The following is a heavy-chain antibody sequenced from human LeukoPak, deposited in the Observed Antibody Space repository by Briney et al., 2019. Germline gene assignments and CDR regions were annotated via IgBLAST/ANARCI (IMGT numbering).Heavy chain of an antibody. CDR1: GFTFSSYA. V-gene: IGHV3-30*04. D-gene: IGHD3-9*01. J-gene: IGHJ4*02. CDR2: ISYDGSNK. Sequence: GGSLRLSCAASGFTFSSYAMHWVRQAPGKGLEWVAVISYDGSNKYYADSVKGRFTISGDNSKNTLYLQMNSLRAEDTAVYYCARASKYYDILTGLDYWGQGTLVTVSS. CDR3: ARASKYYDILTGLDY.